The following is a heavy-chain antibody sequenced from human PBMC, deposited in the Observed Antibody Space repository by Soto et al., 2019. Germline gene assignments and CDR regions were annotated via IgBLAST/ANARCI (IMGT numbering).Heavy chain of an antibody. CDR1: GGTFSSYA. V-gene: IGHV1-69*06. Sequence: SVKVSCKASGGTFSSYAISWVRQAPGQGLEWMGGIIPIFGTANYAQKFQGRVTITADKSTSTAYMELSSLRSEDTAVYYCASYLDYYDSSGYYDARAFDIWGQGTMVT. J-gene: IGHJ3*02. CDR3: ASYLDYYDSSGYYDARAFDI. CDR2: IIPIFGTA. D-gene: IGHD3-22*01.